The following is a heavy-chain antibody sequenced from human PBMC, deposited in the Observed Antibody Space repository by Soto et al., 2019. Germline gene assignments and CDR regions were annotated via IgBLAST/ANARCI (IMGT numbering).Heavy chain of an antibody. CDR2: IGDSGGST. D-gene: IGHD6-19*01. J-gene: IGHJ4*02. Sequence: EVQLLESGGGLVQPGGSLRLSCAASGFTFSRHALTWVRQAPGKGREWVSSIGDSGGSTFYADSVKGRFTISRDDSKSTLYLQMNSLTAEDAAVYYCAKEPLLSGWYYFDFWGQGTLLTVSS. CDR1: GFTFSRHA. CDR3: AKEPLLSGWYYFDF. V-gene: IGHV3-23*01.